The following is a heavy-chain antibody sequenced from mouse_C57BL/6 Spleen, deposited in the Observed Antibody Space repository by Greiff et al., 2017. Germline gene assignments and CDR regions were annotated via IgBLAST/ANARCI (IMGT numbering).Heavy chain of an antibody. CDR3: ARIGDCGFAY. J-gene: IGHJ3*01. D-gene: IGHD2-13*01. CDR1: GFSLTSYG. CDR2: IWSGGST. Sequence: QVQLQQSGPGLVQPSQSLSITCTASGFSLTSYGVHWVRQSPGKGLEWLGVIWSGGSTDYNAAFISRLSISKDNSKSPVFFKMNSLPADDTAIYYCARIGDCGFAYWGQGTLVTVSA. V-gene: IGHV2-2*01.